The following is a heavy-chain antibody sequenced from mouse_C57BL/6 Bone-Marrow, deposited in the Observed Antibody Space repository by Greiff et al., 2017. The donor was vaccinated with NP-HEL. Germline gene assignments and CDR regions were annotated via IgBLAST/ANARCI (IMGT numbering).Heavy chain of an antibody. V-gene: IGHV7-1*01. CDR3: ARDAWGLNVYAMDY. CDR1: GFTFSDFY. D-gene: IGHD1-3*01. CDR2: SRNKANDYTT. Sequence: EVKVVESGGGLVQSGRSLRLSCATSGFTFSDFYMEWVRQAPGKGLEWIAASRNKANDYTTEYSASVKGRFIVSRDTSQSILYLQMKALRAEDTAIYYCARDAWGLNVYAMDYWGQGTSVTVSS. J-gene: IGHJ4*01.